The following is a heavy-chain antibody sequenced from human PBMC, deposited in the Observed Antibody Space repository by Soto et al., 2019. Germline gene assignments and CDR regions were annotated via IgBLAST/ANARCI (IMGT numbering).Heavy chain of an antibody. V-gene: IGHV3-23*01. J-gene: IGHJ4*02. Sequence: DVQLWESGGGLVQPGGSLRLSCAASGFSFGSYALSWVRQAPGKGLEWVSTISGNDGKTFYADSVKGRFSISRDTSQSTLYLQMNSLRADDTAMYYCARWSYLDYWGQGTRVTVSS. CDR1: GFSFGSYA. CDR2: ISGNDGKT. D-gene: IGHD3-3*01. CDR3: ARWSYLDY.